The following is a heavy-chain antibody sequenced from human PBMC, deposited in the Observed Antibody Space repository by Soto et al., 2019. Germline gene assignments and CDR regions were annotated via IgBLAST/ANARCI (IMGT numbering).Heavy chain of an antibody. V-gene: IGHV2-5*02. D-gene: IGHD6-13*01. CDR2: IYWDDDK. CDR3: AHGVVSSWWRWFDP. CDR1: GFSLSTSGVG. J-gene: IGHJ5*02. Sequence: QITLKESGPTLVKPTQTLTLTCTFSGFSLSTSGVGVGWIRQPPGKALEWLALIYWDDDKRYSPSLKSRLTTXKXTXXNQVVLTMTNMDPVDTATYDCAHGVVSSWWRWFDPWGQGTLVTVSS.